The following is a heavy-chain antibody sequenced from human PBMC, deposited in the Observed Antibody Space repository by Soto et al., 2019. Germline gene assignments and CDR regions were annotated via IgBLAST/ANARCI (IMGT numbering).Heavy chain of an antibody. D-gene: IGHD2-15*01. Sequence: QVQLVQSGAEVKKPGSSVKVSCKASGGTFSSYTISWVRQAPGQGLEWMGRIIPILGIANYAQKFQGRVTIPGDKSPSTAYMELSSLRSEDTAVYYCAGEPGYCSGGSCCPRGAFDIWGQGTMVTVSS. CDR3: AGEPGYCSGGSCCPRGAFDI. J-gene: IGHJ3*02. CDR2: IIPILGIA. CDR1: GGTFSSYT. V-gene: IGHV1-69*08.